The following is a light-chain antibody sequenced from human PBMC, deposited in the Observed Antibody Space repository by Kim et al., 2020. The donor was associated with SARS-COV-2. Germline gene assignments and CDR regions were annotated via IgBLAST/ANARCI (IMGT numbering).Light chain of an antibody. J-gene: IGLJ3*02. CDR1: SLRNYD. CDR3: NSRDSSGDHVV. Sequence: ALGQTVRFTCQGDSLRNYDATWYQQRPGQAPILVLYGKYNRPSGIPDRFSGSASGNTASLTITGAQAEDEADYYCNSRDSSGDHVVFGGGTQLTV. CDR2: GKY. V-gene: IGLV3-19*01.